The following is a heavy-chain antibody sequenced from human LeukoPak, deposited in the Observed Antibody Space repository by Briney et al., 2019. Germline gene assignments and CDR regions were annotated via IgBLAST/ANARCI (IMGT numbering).Heavy chain of an antibody. V-gene: IGHV1-69*05. CDR3: ARSGSYSLNY. CDR1: GGTFSSYA. J-gene: IGHJ4*02. CDR2: IIPIFGTV. D-gene: IGHD3-10*01. Sequence: GASVKVSCKASGGTFSSYAITWVRQAPGQGLEWMGGIIPIFGTVNYAQKFQGRVTVTRDESTSTAYMELSSLRSEDTAVYYCARSGSYSLNYWGQGTLVTVSS.